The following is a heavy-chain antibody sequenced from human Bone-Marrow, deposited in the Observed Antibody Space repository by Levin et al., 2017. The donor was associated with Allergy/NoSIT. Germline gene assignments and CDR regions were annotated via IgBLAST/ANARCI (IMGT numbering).Heavy chain of an antibody. J-gene: IGHJ5*02. CDR1: GDSFRSYY. V-gene: IGHV4-59*01. CDR2: IYDNEGS. Sequence: SSETLSLNCSVSGDSFRSYYWSWIRQPPGKGLEWIGYIYDNEGSNYNPSLRSRVTISVDTSDNQFSLKLRSVTAADTAMYYCAGSDILTGYFLFQSWGQGILVTVSS. D-gene: IGHD3-9*01. CDR3: AGSDILTGYFLFQS.